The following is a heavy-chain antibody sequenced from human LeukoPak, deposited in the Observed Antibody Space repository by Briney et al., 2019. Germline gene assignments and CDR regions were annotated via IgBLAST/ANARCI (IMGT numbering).Heavy chain of an antibody. Sequence: PSETLSLTCTVSGGSISSYYWSWIRQPPGKGLEWIGEINHSGSTNYNPSLKSRVTISVDTSKNQFSLKLSSVTAADTAVYYCARLGAGYSPYYFDYWGQGTLVTVSS. D-gene: IGHD3-9*01. CDR3: ARLGAGYSPYYFDY. V-gene: IGHV4-34*01. CDR1: GGSISSYY. J-gene: IGHJ4*02. CDR2: INHSGST.